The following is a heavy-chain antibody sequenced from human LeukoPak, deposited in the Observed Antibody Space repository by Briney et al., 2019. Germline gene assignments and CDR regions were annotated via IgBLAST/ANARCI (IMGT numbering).Heavy chain of an antibody. CDR3: ARVIYCSGGSCYDGAWFGP. CDR1: GYSISSGYY. Sequence: SETLSLTCAVSGYSISSGYYWGWIRQPPGKGLEWIGSIYHSGSTYYNPSLKSRVTISVDTSKNQFSLKLTSVTAADTAVYYCARVIYCSGGSCYDGAWFGPWGQGTLVTVSS. D-gene: IGHD2-15*01. V-gene: IGHV4-38-2*01. CDR2: IYHSGST. J-gene: IGHJ5*02.